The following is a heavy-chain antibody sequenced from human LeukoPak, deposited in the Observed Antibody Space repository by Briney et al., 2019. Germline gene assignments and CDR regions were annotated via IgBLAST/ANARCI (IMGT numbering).Heavy chain of an antibody. CDR3: ARRYYYDSSGHLH. V-gene: IGHV3-21*04. D-gene: IGHD3-22*01. J-gene: IGHJ4*02. CDR1: TFTVSTYS. CDR2: ISSTSSSI. Sequence: PGGSLRLSCEASTFTVSTYSMTWVRQAPGKGLEWVSYISSTSSSIYYADSVKGRFTISRDNAKNSLFLQMNSLRAEDTAVYYCARRYYYDSSGHLHWGQGTLVTVSS.